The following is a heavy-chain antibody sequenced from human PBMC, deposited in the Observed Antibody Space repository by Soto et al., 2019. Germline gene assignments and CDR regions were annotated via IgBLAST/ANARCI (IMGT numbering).Heavy chain of an antibody. D-gene: IGHD3-22*01. V-gene: IGHV1-69*13. CDR1: GGTFSRYT. CDR3: ARDGTLYDSSAYYYLY. CDR2: ITPMFGTP. J-gene: IGHJ4*02. Sequence: SVKVSCKASGGTFSRYTITWVRQAPGQGLEWMGGITPMFGTPNYAQKFQGRVTITADESTSTAYMELSSLRSEDTAMYYCARDGTLYDSSAYYYLYWGQGALVTVSS.